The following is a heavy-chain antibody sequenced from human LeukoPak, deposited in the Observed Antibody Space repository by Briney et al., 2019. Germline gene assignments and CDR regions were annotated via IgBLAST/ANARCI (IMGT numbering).Heavy chain of an antibody. CDR2: FDSENNKM. CDR3: ATDRVYRSSGRSWGFFDY. Sequence: ASVKVSCKISEYSLSDLSIHWVREAPGEALEWMGGFDSENNKMVYSQKFQGRVTMTEDTSADTAYMELTSLRSEDTAVYFCATDRVYRSSGRSWGFFDYWGQGTLVILSS. D-gene: IGHD6-19*01. J-gene: IGHJ4*02. V-gene: IGHV1-24*01. CDR1: EYSLSDLS.